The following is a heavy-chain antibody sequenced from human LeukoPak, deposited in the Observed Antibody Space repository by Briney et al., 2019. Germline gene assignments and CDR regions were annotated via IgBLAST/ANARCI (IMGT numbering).Heavy chain of an antibody. Sequence: SETLSLTWAVYGGSFSGYYWSWIRQPPGKGLEWIGEINHSGSTNYNPSLKSRVTISVDTSKNQFSLKLSSVTAADTAVYYCARARLTYYYDSSGRNFDYWGQGTLVTVSS. CDR1: GGSFSGYY. CDR3: ARARLTYYYDSSGRNFDY. J-gene: IGHJ4*02. V-gene: IGHV4-34*01. CDR2: INHSGST. D-gene: IGHD3-22*01.